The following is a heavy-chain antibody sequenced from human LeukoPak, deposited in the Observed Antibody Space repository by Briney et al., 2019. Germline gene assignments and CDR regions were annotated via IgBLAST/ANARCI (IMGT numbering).Heavy chain of an antibody. V-gene: IGHV3-23*01. CDR3: AKYGSGYSSGGVDY. CDR2: ISGSGENI. Sequence: GGSLGLSCAASGFTFSAYSMTWVRQAPGKGPEWVSTISGSGENIYFADSMKGRFTISRDNSKNTLYLQMNSLRAEDTAVYYCAKYGSGYSSGGVDYWGQGTLVTVSS. J-gene: IGHJ4*02. CDR1: GFTFSAYS. D-gene: IGHD6-19*01.